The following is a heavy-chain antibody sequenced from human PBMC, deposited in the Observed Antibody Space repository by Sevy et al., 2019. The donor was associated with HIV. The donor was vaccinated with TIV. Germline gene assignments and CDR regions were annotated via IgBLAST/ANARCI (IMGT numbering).Heavy chain of an antibody. CDR1: GFTFSSYA. D-gene: IGHD6-13*01. Sequence: GGSLRLSCAASGFTFSSYAMHWVRQAPGKGLEWVAVISYDGSNKYYADSVKGRFTISRDNSKNTLYLQMNSLRAEDTAVYYGASSCAGTNKFYGMDFWGQGTMVTVSS. CDR2: ISYDGSNK. CDR3: ASSCAGTNKFYGMDF. J-gene: IGHJ6*02. V-gene: IGHV3-30-3*01.